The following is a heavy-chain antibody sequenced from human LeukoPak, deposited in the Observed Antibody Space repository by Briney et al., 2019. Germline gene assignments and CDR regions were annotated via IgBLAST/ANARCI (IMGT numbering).Heavy chain of an antibody. D-gene: IGHD5-18*01. V-gene: IGHV3-74*03. CDR3: ARDPHGYWWFDP. J-gene: IGHJ5*02. CDR2: INSDGSST. Sequence: GGSLRLSCAASGFTFSNYWMHWVRQAPGKGLVRASRINSDGSSTTYADSVKGRFTISRDDAKNTLYLQMNSLRAEDTAVYYCARDPHGYWWFDPWGQGTLVTVSS. CDR1: GFTFSNYW.